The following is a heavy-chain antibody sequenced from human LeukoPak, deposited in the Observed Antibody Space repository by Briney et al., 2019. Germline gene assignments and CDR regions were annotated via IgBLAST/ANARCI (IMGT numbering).Heavy chain of an antibody. CDR3: ARLTAYNFIDY. V-gene: IGHV5-51*01. D-gene: IGHD5-24*01. CDR1: GYSFASYW. J-gene: IGHJ4*02. CDR2: IYPGDSDT. Sequence: GESLQISCQGSGYSFASYWIGWVRQMPGKGLEWMGIIYPGDSDTRYSPSFQGQVTISADKSISTAYLQWSSLKASDTAMYYCARLTAYNFIDYWGQGTLVTVSS.